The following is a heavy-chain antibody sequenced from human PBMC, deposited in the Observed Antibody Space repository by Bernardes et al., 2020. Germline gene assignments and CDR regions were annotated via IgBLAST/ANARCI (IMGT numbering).Heavy chain of an antibody. J-gene: IGHJ5*02. D-gene: IGHD6-13*01. V-gene: IGHV4-61*01. Sequence: SETLSLTCTVSGGSVSSDSHYFSWIRQPKGKGLEWIRYIYSSGSTDYNPSLKSRVTLAVDTSNNQFSLKLNSVTAADTAVYYCARGLAAVGRRWFDPWGQGTLVTVSS. CDR3: ARGLAAVGRRWFDP. CDR2: IYSSGST. CDR1: GGSVSSDSHY.